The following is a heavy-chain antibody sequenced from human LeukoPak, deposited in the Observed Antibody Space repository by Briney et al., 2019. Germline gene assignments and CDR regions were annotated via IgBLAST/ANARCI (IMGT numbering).Heavy chain of an antibody. CDR2: IIPIFGIA. V-gene: IGHV1-69*13. Sequence: SVTVSCTASGGTFSSYAISWVRQAPGQGLEWMGGIIPIFGIANYAQKFQGRVTITADESTSTAYMELSSLRSEDTAVYYCARDQFHSSSWYYWFDPWGQGTLVTVSS. CDR3: ARDQFHSSSWYYWFDP. CDR1: GGTFSSYA. J-gene: IGHJ5*02. D-gene: IGHD6-13*01.